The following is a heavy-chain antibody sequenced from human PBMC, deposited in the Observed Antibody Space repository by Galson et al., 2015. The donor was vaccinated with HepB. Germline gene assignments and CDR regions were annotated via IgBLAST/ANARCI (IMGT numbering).Heavy chain of an antibody. V-gene: IGHV3-15*07. Sequence: SLRLSCAASGFTFSNAWMNWVRQAPGKGLEWVGRIKSKTVGGTTDYAAPVKGRFTISRDDSKNTLYLQMNSLKTEDTAVYYCAKDWTFAVVRGVIPSYYFDYWGQGTLVTVSS. CDR2: IKSKTVGGTT. J-gene: IGHJ4*02. CDR3: AKDWTFAVVRGVIPSYYFDY. CDR1: GFTFSNAW. D-gene: IGHD3-10*01.